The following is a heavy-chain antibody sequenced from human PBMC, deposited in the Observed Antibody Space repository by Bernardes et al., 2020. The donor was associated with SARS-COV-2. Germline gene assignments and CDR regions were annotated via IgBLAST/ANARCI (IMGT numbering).Heavy chain of an antibody. CDR3: AKGTTVLISPTWNYGLDV. D-gene: IGHD4-4*01. CDR1: GFTFKNYV. V-gene: IGHV3-23*01. Sequence: GSLRLSCAASGFTFKNYVMSWVRQAPGKGLDWVSGISASGASTYYADSVKGRFTISRDYSNNTLYLQMNSLRADDTAVYYCAKGTTVLISPTWNYGLDVWGQGTTVTISS. J-gene: IGHJ6*02. CDR2: ISASGAST.